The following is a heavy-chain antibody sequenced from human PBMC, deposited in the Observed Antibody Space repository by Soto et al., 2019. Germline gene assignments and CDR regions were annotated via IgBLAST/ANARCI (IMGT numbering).Heavy chain of an antibody. D-gene: IGHD3-22*01. CDR1: GFTFSGYA. V-gene: IGHV3-23*01. Sequence: EVQLLESGGGLVQPGGSLRLSCAASGFTFSGYAMSWVRQAPGKGLEWVSSISNSGDRTFYADSVGGRFTISRDNSKNTLYLEMNSLRAGDTAIYYCIQGYFYDAWGQGTLVTVSS. J-gene: IGHJ4*02. CDR3: IQGYFYDA. CDR2: ISNSGDRT.